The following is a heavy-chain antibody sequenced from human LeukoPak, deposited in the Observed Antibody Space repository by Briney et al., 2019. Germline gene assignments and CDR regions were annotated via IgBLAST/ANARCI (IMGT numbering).Heavy chain of an antibody. CDR2: INPNSGGT. D-gene: IGHD5-18*01. CDR1: GYTFTGYY. Sequence: ASVKVSCKASGYTFTGYYIHWVRQAPGQGLEWMGWINPNSGGTNYAQKFQGRVTMTRDTSISTAYMELSRLRSDDTAVYYCARDRGYSYGNYFDYWGQGTLVTVCS. J-gene: IGHJ4*02. V-gene: IGHV1-2*02. CDR3: ARDRGYSYGNYFDY.